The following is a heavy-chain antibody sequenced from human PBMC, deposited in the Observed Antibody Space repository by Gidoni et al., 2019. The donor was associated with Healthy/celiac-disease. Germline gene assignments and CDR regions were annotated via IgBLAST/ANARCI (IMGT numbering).Heavy chain of an antibody. CDR2: IHYSGST. V-gene: IGHV4-39*01. D-gene: IGHD6-13*01. J-gene: IGHJ6*03. Sequence: QLQLQESGPGLVKPSETLSLTCTVSGGSISGGTYYWGWIRQPPGKGLEWIGSIHYSGSTYYNPSLKSRVTISVDTSKSHFSLKLSSVTAADTAVYYCARHLRAAAGRYYYYYMDVWGKGTTVIVSS. CDR1: GGSISGGTYY. CDR3: ARHLRAAAGRYYYYYMDV.